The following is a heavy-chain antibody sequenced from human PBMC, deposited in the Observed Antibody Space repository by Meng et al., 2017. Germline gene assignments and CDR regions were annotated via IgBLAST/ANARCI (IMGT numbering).Heavy chain of an antibody. J-gene: IGHJ5*02. CDR2: ISYDGSNK. D-gene: IGHD1-26*01. CDR3: ATRSGSYYIFWFDP. V-gene: IGHV3-30*01. CDR1: GFTFSSYA. Sequence: GGSLRLSCAASGFTFSSYAMHWVRQAPGKGLEWVAVISYDGSNKYYADSVKGRFTISRDNSKNTLYLQMNSLRAEDTAVYYCATRSGSYYIFWFDPWGQGTLVTVSS.